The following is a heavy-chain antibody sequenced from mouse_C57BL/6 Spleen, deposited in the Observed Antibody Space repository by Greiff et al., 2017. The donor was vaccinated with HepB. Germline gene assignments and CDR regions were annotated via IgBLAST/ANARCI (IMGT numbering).Heavy chain of an antibody. J-gene: IGHJ2*01. CDR3: ASATVVPYFDY. D-gene: IGHD1-1*01. CDR1: GYTFTRYW. V-gene: IGHV1-72*01. CDR2: IDPKSGGT. Sequence: QVQLQQPGAELVKPGASVKLSCKASGYTFTRYWMHWVKQRPGRGLEWIGRIDPKSGGTKYNEKFKSKATLTVDKPPSTAYMQLSSLTSEDSAVYYCASATVVPYFDYWGQGTTLTVSS.